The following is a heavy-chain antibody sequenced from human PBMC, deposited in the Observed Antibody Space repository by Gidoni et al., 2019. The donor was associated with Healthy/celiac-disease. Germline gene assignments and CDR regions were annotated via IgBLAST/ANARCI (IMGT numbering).Heavy chain of an antibody. D-gene: IGHD6-13*01. CDR2: INHSGST. V-gene: IGHV4-34*01. CDR1: GGSFSGYY. Sequence: QVQLQQWGAGLLKPSETLSLTCAVYGGSFSGYYWSWIRQPPGKGLEWIGEINHSGSTNYNPSLKSRVTISVDTSKNQFSLKLSSVTAADTAVYYCARGRDYRIAAAGTGWFDPRGQGTLVTVSS. J-gene: IGHJ5*02. CDR3: ARGRDYRIAAAGTGWFDP.